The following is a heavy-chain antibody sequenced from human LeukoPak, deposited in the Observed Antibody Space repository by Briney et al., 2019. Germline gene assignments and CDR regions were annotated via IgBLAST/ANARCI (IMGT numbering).Heavy chain of an antibody. J-gene: IGHJ4*02. CDR1: GGSISSGGYS. V-gene: IGHV4-30-2*01. D-gene: IGHD4-17*01. CDR2: IYHSGST. Sequence: SETLSLTCAVSGGSISSGGYSWSWIRQPPGKGLEWIGYIYHSGSTYYNPSLKSRVTISVDRSKNQFSLKLSSVTAADTAVYYCARVIGDYGDYLVDYWGQGTLVTVSS. CDR3: ARVIGDYGDYLVDY.